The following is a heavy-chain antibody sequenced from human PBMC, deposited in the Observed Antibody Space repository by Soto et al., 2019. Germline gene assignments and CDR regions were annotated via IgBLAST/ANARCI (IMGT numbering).Heavy chain of an antibody. CDR2: ISGSGGST. Sequence: PGGSLRLSCAASGFTFSSYAMSWVRQAPGKGLEWVSAISGSGGSTYYADSVKGRFTISRDNSKNTLYLQMNSLRAEDTAVYYCAKDRGFGLKGTDWFDPWGQGTLVTVSS. V-gene: IGHV3-23*01. CDR1: GFTFSSYA. CDR3: AKDRGFGLKGTDWFDP. J-gene: IGHJ5*02. D-gene: IGHD3-16*01.